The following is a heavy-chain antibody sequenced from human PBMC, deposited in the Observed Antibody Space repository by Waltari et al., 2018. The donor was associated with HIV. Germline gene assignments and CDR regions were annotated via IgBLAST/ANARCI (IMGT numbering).Heavy chain of an antibody. CDR2: LYTSGST. D-gene: IGHD2-21*02. CDR1: GGSINSGSYY. Sequence: QVQLQESGPGLVKTSQTLSLNCTVSGGSINSGSYYWNWIRQPAGKGLEGIGRLYTSGSTNYNPALKSRVTMTADTSKNQFSLRLTSVTASDTAIYYCSRTSTGSDYYYQVDVWGQGTTVTVS. CDR3: SRTSTGSDYYYQVDV. V-gene: IGHV4-61*02. J-gene: IGHJ6*02.